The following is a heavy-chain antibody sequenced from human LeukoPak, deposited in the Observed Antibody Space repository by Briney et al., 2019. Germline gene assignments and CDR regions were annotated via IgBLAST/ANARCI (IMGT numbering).Heavy chain of an antibody. D-gene: IGHD6-25*01. J-gene: IGHJ6*03. V-gene: IGHV1-2*02. CDR3: ARGRGIAARYYMDV. Sequence: ASVKVSCKASGYTFTGYYMHWVRQAPGQGLEWMGWINPNSGGTNYAQKFQGRVTMTRDTSISTAYMELSRLRSEDTAVYYCARGRGIAARYYMDVWGKGTTVTVSS. CDR2: INPNSGGT. CDR1: GYTFTGYY.